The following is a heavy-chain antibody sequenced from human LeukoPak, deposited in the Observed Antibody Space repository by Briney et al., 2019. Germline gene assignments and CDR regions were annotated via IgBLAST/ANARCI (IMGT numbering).Heavy chain of an antibody. V-gene: IGHV4-4*07. D-gene: IGHD3-22*01. CDR1: GGSISSYY. J-gene: IGHJ5*02. CDR2: IYSSGGT. Sequence: PSETLSLTCTVSGGSISSYYWNWIRQPAGKGLEWIGRIYSSGGTEYNHSLKSRVNVSVDTSKKQFSLNLTSVTAADTAFYYCAREDSSGYYYWFDPWGQGTLVTVSS. CDR3: AREDSSGYYYWFDP.